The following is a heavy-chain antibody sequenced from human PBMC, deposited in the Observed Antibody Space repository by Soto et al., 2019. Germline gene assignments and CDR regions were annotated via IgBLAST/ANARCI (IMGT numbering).Heavy chain of an antibody. J-gene: IGHJ6*02. CDR3: AKAQSSGSSYYGFDV. CDR2: ISWNGEKI. Sequence: EVQLVESGGGLVQPGRSLRLSCSASGFMFVDYAMHWVRQAPGQGLEWVSGISWNGEKIGYADSVKGRFIISRDNTKKSLYLQLNSLRLEDKALYYCAKAQSSGSSYYGFDVWGQGTTVTVS. V-gene: IGHV3-9*01. D-gene: IGHD1-26*01. CDR1: GFMFVDYA.